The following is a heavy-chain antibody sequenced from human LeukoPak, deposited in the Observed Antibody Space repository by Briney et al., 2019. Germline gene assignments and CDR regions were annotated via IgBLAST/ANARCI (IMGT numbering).Heavy chain of an antibody. Sequence: GGSLRLSCAASGLTFSSHWMHWARQAPGKGLEWVASINHNGNVNYYVDSVKGRFTISRDNAKNSLYLQMSNLRAEDTAVYYCAKEGDGYKEPRTYFDYWGQGTLVTVSS. V-gene: IGHV3-7*03. J-gene: IGHJ4*02. D-gene: IGHD5-24*01. CDR1: GLTFSSHW. CDR3: AKEGDGYKEPRTYFDY. CDR2: INHNGNVN.